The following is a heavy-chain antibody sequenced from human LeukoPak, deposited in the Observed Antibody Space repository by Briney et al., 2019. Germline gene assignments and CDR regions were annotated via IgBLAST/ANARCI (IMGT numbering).Heavy chain of an antibody. Sequence: GGSLRLSCAASGFTFSSYAMHWVRQAPGKGLEYVSAISSNGGSTYYANSVKGRSTISRDNSKNTLYLQMGSLRAEDMAVYYCAREMGYCSSTSCPTDYWGQGTLVTVSS. CDR3: AREMGYCSSTSCPTDY. J-gene: IGHJ4*02. CDR2: ISSNGGST. CDR1: GFTFSSYA. V-gene: IGHV3-64*01. D-gene: IGHD2-2*01.